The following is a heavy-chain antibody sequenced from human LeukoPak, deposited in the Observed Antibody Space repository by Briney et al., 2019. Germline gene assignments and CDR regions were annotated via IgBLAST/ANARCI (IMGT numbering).Heavy chain of an antibody. V-gene: IGHV3-30*02. Sequence: GGSLRLSCAASGFTFSSYGMHWVRQAPGKGLEWVAFIRYDGSNKYYADSVKGRFTISRDNSKNTLYLQMNSLRAEDTAVYYCAKDFAAAGPPFDYWGQGTLVTVSS. J-gene: IGHJ4*02. CDR1: GFTFSSYG. D-gene: IGHD6-13*01. CDR3: AKDFAAAGPPFDY. CDR2: IRYDGSNK.